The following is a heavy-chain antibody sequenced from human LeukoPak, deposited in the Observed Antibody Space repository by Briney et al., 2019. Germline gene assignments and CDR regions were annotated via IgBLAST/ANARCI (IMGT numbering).Heavy chain of an antibody. CDR2: IYYSGST. CDR3: ARTLGGYSPIDY. V-gene: IGHV4-39*07. J-gene: IGHJ4*02. CDR1: GGSFSSYY. Sequence: SETLSLTCAVYGGSFSSYYWGWIRQPPGKGLEWIGSIYYSGSTYYNPSLKSRVTISVDTSKNQFSLKLSSVTAADTAVYYCARTLGGYSPIDYWGQGTLVTVSS. D-gene: IGHD5-18*01.